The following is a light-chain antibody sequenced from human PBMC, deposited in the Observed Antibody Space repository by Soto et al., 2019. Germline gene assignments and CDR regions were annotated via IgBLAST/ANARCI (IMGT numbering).Light chain of an antibody. CDR2: DVS. V-gene: IGLV2-14*01. CDR3: SSYTSSSTRV. CDR1: SSDVGGYNY. Sequence: QSVLTQPASVSGSPGQSITIFCTGTSSDVGGYNYVSWYQQHPGKAPKLMIYDVSNRPSGVSNRFSGSKSGNTASLTISGLQAEDEADYYCSSYTSSSTRVFGTGTKVT. J-gene: IGLJ1*01.